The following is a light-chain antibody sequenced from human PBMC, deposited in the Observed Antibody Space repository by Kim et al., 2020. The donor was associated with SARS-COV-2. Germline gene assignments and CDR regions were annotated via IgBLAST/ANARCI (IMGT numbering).Light chain of an antibody. CDR3: QQYGGSPYT. V-gene: IGKV3-20*01. J-gene: IGKJ2*01. Sequence: PGERATLSCRAIQSVSSNYFAWYQQKPGQAPRLLVYGASTRPAGIPDRFTGSGSGTDFTLTINRLEPEDFAVYYCQQYGGSPYTFGQGTTLEI. CDR2: GAS. CDR1: QSVSSNY.